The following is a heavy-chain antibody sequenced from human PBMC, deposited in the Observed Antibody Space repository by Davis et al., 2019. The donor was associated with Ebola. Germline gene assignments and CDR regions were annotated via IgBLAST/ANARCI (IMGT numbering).Heavy chain of an antibody. D-gene: IGHD3-22*01. CDR2: IYHSGST. CDR3: ARGFRGYYDSSGYCLDY. V-gene: IGHV4-4*02. J-gene: IGHJ4*02. CDR1: GGSISSSNW. Sequence: PSETLSLTCAVSGGSISSSNWWRWVRQPPGKGLEWIGEIYHSGSTNYNPSLKSRVTISVDKSKNQFSLKLSSVTAADTAVYYCARGFRGYYDSSGYCLDYWGQGTLVTVSS.